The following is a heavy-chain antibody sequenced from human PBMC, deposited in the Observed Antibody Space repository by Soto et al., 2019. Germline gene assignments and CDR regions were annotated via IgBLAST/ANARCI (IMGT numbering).Heavy chain of an antibody. V-gene: IGHV3-21*01. D-gene: IGHD1-26*01. J-gene: IGHJ5*02. Sequence: PXGSLRLCCVASGFALTTYPMNWVRQAPGTGLEWVSSINGRSNYKYYSDSVKGRFTVSRDNAQNSLFLQMSRLGPEDTAVYYCVREDGVVGASSAFDPWGQGTPVTVSS. CDR3: VREDGVVGASSAFDP. CDR2: INGRSNYK. CDR1: GFALTTYP.